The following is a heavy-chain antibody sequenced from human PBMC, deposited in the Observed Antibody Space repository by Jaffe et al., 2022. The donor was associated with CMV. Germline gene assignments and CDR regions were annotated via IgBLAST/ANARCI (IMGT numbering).Heavy chain of an antibody. D-gene: IGHD3-22*01. CDR2: IWYDGSNK. J-gene: IGHJ4*02. Sequence: QVQLVESGGGVVQPGRSLRLSCAASGFTFSSYGMHWVRQAPGKGLEWVAVIWYDGSNKYYADSVKGRFTISRDNSKNTLYLQMNSLRAEDTAVYYCARDAPSGNYDSRGPPDYWGQGTLVTVSS. CDR3: ARDAPSGNYDSRGPPDY. CDR1: GFTFSSYG. V-gene: IGHV3-33*08.